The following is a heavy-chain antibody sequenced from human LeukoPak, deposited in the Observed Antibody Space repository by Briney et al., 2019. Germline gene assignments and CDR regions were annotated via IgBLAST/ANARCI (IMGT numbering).Heavy chain of an antibody. Sequence: PGGSLRLSCAASGFTFSSYSVNWVRQARGKGLEGVSSISSSSSYIYYADSVKGRFTISRGNSKNTLYLQMNSLRAEDTAVYYCARGSGPVTPYYYYGMDVWGQGTTVTVSS. CDR3: ARGSGPVTPYYYYGMDV. CDR1: GFTFSSYS. J-gene: IGHJ6*02. V-gene: IGHV3-21*01. CDR2: ISSSSSYI. D-gene: IGHD1-14*01.